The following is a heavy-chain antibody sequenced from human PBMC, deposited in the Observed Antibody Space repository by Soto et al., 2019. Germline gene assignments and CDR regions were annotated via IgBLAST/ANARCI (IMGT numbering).Heavy chain of an antibody. CDR3: AKAESSGWYDAFDY. V-gene: IGHV3-9*01. J-gene: IGHJ4*02. D-gene: IGHD6-19*01. CDR2: LSWNGASI. CDR1: GFTFDDYA. Sequence: EVQLVESGGGLVQPGRSLRLSCAASGFTFDDYAMHWVRQAPGKGLEWVSGLSWNGASIDYADSVKGRFTISRDKAKNSLYLQMNSLRPEDTALYYCAKAESSGWYDAFDYWGQGLLVIVSS.